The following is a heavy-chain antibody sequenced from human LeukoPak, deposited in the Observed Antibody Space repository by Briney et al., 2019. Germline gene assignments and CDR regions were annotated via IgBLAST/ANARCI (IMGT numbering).Heavy chain of an antibody. CDR3: ARDINYGGNYGMDV. Sequence: PGGSLRLSCAASGFTFSSYSMNWVRQAPGKGLEWVSSISSSSSYIYYADSVKGRFTISRDDAKNSLYLQMNSLRAEDTAVYYCARDINYGGNYGMDVWGRGTTVTVSS. CDR2: ISSSSSYI. CDR1: GFTFSSYS. V-gene: IGHV3-21*01. D-gene: IGHD4-17*01. J-gene: IGHJ6*02.